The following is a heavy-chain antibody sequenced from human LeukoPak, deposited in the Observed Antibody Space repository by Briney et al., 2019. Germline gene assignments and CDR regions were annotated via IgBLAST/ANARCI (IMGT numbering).Heavy chain of an antibody. J-gene: IGHJ4*02. V-gene: IGHV3-30-3*01. CDR3: ARDGYSDPDY. CDR2: ISYDGSNK. Sequence: GGSLRLSCAASGFTFSSYAMHWVRQAPGKGLEWVAVISYDGSNKYYADSVKGRFTISRDNSKNTLYLQMNSLRAEDAAVYYCARDGYSDPDYWGQGTLVTVSS. CDR1: GFTFSSYA. D-gene: IGHD2-15*01.